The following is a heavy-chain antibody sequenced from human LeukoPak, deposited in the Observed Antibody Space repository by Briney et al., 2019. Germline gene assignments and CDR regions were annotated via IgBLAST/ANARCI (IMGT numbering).Heavy chain of an antibody. J-gene: IGHJ6*03. CDR1: GGSISRYY. CDR3: ARIPRAYPYYYMDV. CDR2: IYYSGST. V-gene: IGHV4-59*12. Sequence: SETLSLTCTVSGGSISRYYWSWIRQPPGKGLEWIGYIYYSGSTYYNPSLKSRVTISVDTSKNQFSLRLSSVTAADTAVYYCARIPRAYPYYYMDVWGKGTTVTVSS. D-gene: IGHD3-16*01.